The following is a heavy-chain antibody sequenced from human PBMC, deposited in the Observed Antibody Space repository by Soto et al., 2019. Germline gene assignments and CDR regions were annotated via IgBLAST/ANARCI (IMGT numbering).Heavy chain of an antibody. J-gene: IGHJ6*02. CDR1: GFTFSSYA. D-gene: IGHD3-3*01. CDR3: AKGFVSGYYSYGMDV. V-gene: IGHV3-23*01. CDR2: ISGSGGST. Sequence: PGGSLRLSCAASGFTFSSYAMSWVRQAPGKGLEWVSAISGSGGSTYYADSVKGRFTISRDNSKNTLYLQMNSLRAEYTAVYYFAKGFVSGYYSYGMDVRGQGTTVTVSS.